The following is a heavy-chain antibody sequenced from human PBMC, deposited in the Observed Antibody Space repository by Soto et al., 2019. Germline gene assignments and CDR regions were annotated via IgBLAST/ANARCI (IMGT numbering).Heavy chain of an antibody. V-gene: IGHV1-69*01. CDR1: GGTFSSYA. CDR3: ANLRLVDTAMVSTGGMDV. CDR2: IIPIFGTA. J-gene: IGHJ6*02. D-gene: IGHD5-18*01. Sequence: QVQLVQSGAEVKKPGSSVKVSCKASGGTFSSYAISWVRQAPGQGLEWMGGIIPIFGTANYAQKVQGRVTITADESTSTANMELSSLRSEDTAVYYCANLRLVDTAMVSTGGMDVWGQGTTVTVSS.